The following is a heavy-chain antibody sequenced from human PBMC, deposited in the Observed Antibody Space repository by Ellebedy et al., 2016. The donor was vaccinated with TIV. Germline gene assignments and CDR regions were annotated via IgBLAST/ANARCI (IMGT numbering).Heavy chain of an antibody. V-gene: IGHV3-43*01. Sequence: PGGSLRLSCAASGFAFPEYAMHWIRQAPGKGPEWVCSISWYDGSTHYAHSVEGRFTVSRDNSQDSLLLQMNSLRTDDTALYYCVKERSRGGLGYFEYWGQGTLVTVSS. CDR3: VKERSRGGLGYFEY. CDR2: ISWYDGST. J-gene: IGHJ4*02. CDR1: GFAFPEYA. D-gene: IGHD2-15*01.